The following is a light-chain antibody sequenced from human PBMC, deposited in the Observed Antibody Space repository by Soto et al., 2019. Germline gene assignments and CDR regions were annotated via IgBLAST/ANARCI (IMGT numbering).Light chain of an antibody. Sequence: DSQMTQYPSTLSASVGDRVTITCRASQSISSWLAWYQQKPGKAPKLLISKASTVHSGVPPRFSGSGSGTEFTLIISSLQPDDFATYYCQQYESYPMTFGGGTKVEIK. J-gene: IGKJ4*01. V-gene: IGKV1-5*03. CDR2: KAS. CDR3: QQYESYPMT. CDR1: QSISSW.